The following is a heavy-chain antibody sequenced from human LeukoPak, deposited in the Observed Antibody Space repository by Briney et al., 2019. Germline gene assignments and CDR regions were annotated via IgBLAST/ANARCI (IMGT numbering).Heavy chain of an antibody. Sequence: KPSETLSLTCAVYGGSFSGYYWSWIRQPPGKGLEWIGEINHSGSTNYNPSLKSRATISVDTSKNQFSLKLSSVTAADTAVYYCARGGGDYPFGYWGQGTLVTVSS. CDR3: ARGGGDYPFGY. CDR2: INHSGST. CDR1: GGSFSGYY. V-gene: IGHV4-34*01. D-gene: IGHD4-17*01. J-gene: IGHJ4*02.